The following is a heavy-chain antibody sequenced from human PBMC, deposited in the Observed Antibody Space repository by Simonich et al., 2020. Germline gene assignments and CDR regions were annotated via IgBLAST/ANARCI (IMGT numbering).Heavy chain of an antibody. CDR3: ARDFRLQLVEIGTYYYYGMDV. CDR1: GFTFSSYE. V-gene: IGHV3-48*03. J-gene: IGHJ6*02. Sequence: EVQLVESGGGLVQPGGSLRLSCAASGFTFSSYEMNWVRQAPGKGLEWVSYISSSGITIYYADSVKGRFTISRANAKNSLYLQMNSLRAEDTAVYYCARDFRLQLVEIGTYYYYGMDVWGQGTTVTVSS. D-gene: IGHD6-6*01. CDR2: ISSSGITI.